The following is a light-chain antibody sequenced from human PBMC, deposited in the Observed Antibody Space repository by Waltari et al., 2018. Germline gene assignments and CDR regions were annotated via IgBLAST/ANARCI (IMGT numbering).Light chain of an antibody. V-gene: IGLV1-44*01. Sequence: QSVLTQPPSASGTPGQRVTIPCTGSSSNIGGNVVNWYQHHPGKAPTLLIYRSDLRPSGVPDRFSGSKSGTSASLAISGLQSADEGDYYCAAWDDSLHGHWVFGGGTKVTVL. CDR1: SSNIGGNV. CDR3: AAWDDSLHGHWV. CDR2: RSD. J-gene: IGLJ3*02.